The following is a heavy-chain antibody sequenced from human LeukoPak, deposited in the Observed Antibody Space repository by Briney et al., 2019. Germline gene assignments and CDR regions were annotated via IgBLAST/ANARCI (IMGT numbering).Heavy chain of an antibody. J-gene: IGHJ3*01. D-gene: IGHD1-26*01. CDR2: ISYDGNTI. CDR1: GFSFSSYG. CDR3: AKDLSVVGAHDSFDV. V-gene: IGHV3-30*18. Sequence: PGGSLRLSCAASGFSFSSYGMHWVRQAPGKGLEWLTVISYDGNTIYYADSVKGRFTISRDNSKNTLYLQKNSLRIEDTAVYYCAKDLSVVGAHDSFDVWGQGTMVTVSS.